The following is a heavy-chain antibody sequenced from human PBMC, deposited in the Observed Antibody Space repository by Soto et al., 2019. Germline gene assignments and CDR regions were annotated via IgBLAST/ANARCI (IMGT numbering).Heavy chain of an antibody. CDR3: ARDRGDSSSSRIAAPRYYFDY. CDR1: GGTFSSYA. CDR2: IIPIFGTA. Sequence: SVKVSCKASGGTFSSYASSWVRPAPGQGLEWMGGIIPIFGTANYAQKFQGRVTITADESTSTAYMELSSLRSEDTAVYYCARDRGDSSSSRIAAPRYYFDYWGQGTLVTVSS. D-gene: IGHD6-13*01. J-gene: IGHJ4*02. V-gene: IGHV1-69*13.